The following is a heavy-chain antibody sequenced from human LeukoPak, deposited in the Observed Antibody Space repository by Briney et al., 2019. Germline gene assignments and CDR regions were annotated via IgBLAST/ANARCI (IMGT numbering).Heavy chain of an antibody. CDR2: IYYSGST. CDR1: GGSISSSSYY. Sequence: PSETLSLTCTVSGGSISSSSYYWSWIRQPPGKGLEWIGYIYYSGSTNYNPSLKSRVTISVDTSKSQFSLKLSSVTAADTAVYYCARHLRSSGWYRYWGQGTLVTVSS. J-gene: IGHJ4*02. D-gene: IGHD6-19*01. V-gene: IGHV4-61*05. CDR3: ARHLRSSGWYRY.